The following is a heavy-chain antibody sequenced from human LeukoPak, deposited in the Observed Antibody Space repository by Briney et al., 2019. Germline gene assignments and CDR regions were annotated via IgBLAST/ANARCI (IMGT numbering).Heavy chain of an antibody. Sequence: GGSLRLSRAASGFTFSSYSMNWVRQAPGKGLEWVSSISSSSSHIYYADSVKGRFTISRDNAKNSLYLQMNSLRAEDTAVYYCARESGSYYDAFDIWGQGTMVTVSS. D-gene: IGHD1-26*01. CDR2: ISSSSSHI. J-gene: IGHJ3*02. CDR3: ARESGSYYDAFDI. V-gene: IGHV3-21*01. CDR1: GFTFSSYS.